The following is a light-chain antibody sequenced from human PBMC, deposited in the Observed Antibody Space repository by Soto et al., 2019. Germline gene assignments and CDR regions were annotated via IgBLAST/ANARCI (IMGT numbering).Light chain of an antibody. Sequence: ALTQPPSASGSPGQSVTISCTGTSSDVGGYNYVSWYQQHPGKAPKLMIYEVSKRPSGVPDRFSGSKSGNTASLTVSGLQAEDEADYYCSSYAGSNYYGFGTGTKVTVL. CDR3: SSYAGSNYYG. J-gene: IGLJ1*01. CDR1: SSDVGGYNY. V-gene: IGLV2-8*01. CDR2: EVS.